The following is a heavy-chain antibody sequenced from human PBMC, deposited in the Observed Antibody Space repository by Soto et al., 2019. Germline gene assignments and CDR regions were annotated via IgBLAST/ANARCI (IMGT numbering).Heavy chain of an antibody. D-gene: IGHD1-26*01. Sequence: EVQLMESGGGLVQTGGSLRLSCAASGFTFSSYWMQWFRQAPGKGLVWVSRVNGDGSYTRYADSAKGRFTISRDNAKNTLYLQMNSLRDEDTAVYYCARERGPYYTDYWGQGTLVTVSS. CDR1: GFTFSSYW. CDR2: VNGDGSYT. CDR3: ARERGPYYTDY. V-gene: IGHV3-74*01. J-gene: IGHJ4*02.